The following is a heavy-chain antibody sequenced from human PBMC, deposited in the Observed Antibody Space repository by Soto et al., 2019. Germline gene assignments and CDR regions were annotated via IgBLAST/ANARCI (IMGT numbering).Heavy chain of an antibody. J-gene: IGHJ4*02. V-gene: IGHV1-69*06. Sequence: QVQLVQSGTEVKKPGSSVKVSCKASGGSLSTNPISWVRQAPSQGLEWMGGTGSGTGPGNHAQKFQGRLTVTADKSTGTVYMELTNLSSEDTAAYYCARRDSGGFFRFFDSWGQGTLVTVSS. CDR2: TGSGTGPG. D-gene: IGHD2-15*01. CDR3: ARRDSGGFFRFFDS. CDR1: GGSLSTNP.